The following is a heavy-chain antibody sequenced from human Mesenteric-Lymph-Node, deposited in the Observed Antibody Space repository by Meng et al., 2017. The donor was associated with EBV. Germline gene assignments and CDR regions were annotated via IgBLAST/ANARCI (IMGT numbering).Heavy chain of an antibody. Sequence: QVQLVPSGAEVKKPGASVKVSCKASGYTFTNYNVHWVRQAPGQRLEWMGRINTGIGNTKYSQRFQGRVTITSDTSASTAYMELSSLRSEDTAIYYCARDGPDVVVPGGLDYWGQGTLVTVSS. CDR2: INTGIGNT. CDR3: ARDGPDVVVPGGLDY. D-gene: IGHD2-2*01. CDR1: GYTFTNYN. V-gene: IGHV1-3*04. J-gene: IGHJ4*02.